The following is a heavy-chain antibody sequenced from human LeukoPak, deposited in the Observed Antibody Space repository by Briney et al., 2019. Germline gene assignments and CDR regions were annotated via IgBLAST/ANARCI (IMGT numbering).Heavy chain of an antibody. J-gene: IGHJ4*02. CDR1: GFIFSSYA. Sequence: GGSLRLSCAASGFIFSSYAMSWVRQAPGKGPEWVSAISGSGDSTYYGDSVKGRFTISRDNSKNTLYLQMNSLRAEDTAVYYCAKTRPLDSSSWSHGDYWGQGTLVTVSS. V-gene: IGHV3-23*01. CDR2: ISGSGDST. D-gene: IGHD6-13*01. CDR3: AKTRPLDSSSWSHGDY.